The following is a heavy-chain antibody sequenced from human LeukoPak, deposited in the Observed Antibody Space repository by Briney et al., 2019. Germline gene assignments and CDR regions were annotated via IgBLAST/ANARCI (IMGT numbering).Heavy chain of an antibody. CDR1: GGTFSSYA. J-gene: IGHJ1*01. CDR2: IIPIFGTA. V-gene: IGHV1-69*13. D-gene: IGHD2-21*02. CDR3: ARDLARPHCGGDCRGSTPGYFQH. Sequence: SVKVSCKASGGTFSSYAISWVRQAPGQGLEWMGGIIPIFGTANYAQKFQGRVTITADESTSTAYMELSSLRSEDTAVYCCARDLARPHCGGDCRGSTPGYFQHWGQGTLVTVSS.